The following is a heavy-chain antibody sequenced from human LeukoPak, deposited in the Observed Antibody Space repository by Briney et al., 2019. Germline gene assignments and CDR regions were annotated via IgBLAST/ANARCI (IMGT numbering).Heavy chain of an antibody. Sequence: GGSLRLSCAASGFTFDDYAMHWVRQAPGKGLEWVSGISWNSGSIGYADSVKGRFTISRDNAKNSLYLQMNSLRAEDTALYYCAKDVGELLTFTDYWGQGTLVTVSS. CDR1: GFTFDDYA. CDR2: ISWNSGSI. D-gene: IGHD3-10*01. J-gene: IGHJ4*02. V-gene: IGHV3-9*01. CDR3: AKDVGELLTFTDY.